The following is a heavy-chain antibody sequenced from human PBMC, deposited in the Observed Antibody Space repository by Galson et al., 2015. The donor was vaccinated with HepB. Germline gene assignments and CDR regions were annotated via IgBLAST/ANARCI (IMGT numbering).Heavy chain of an antibody. CDR1: GYTFTSYD. D-gene: IGHD2-8*01. CDR3: ARDIEMVYAIQARPNDY. J-gene: IGHJ4*02. V-gene: IGHV1-18*01. Sequence: SVKVSCKASGYTFTSYDISWVRQAPGQGLEWMGWISAYNGNTNYAQKLQGRVTMTTDTSTSTAYMELRSLRSDDTAVYYCARDIEMVYAIQARPNDYWGQGTLVTVSS. CDR2: ISAYNGNT.